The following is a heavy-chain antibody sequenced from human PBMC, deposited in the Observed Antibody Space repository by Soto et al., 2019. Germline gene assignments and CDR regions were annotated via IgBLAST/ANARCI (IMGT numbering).Heavy chain of an antibody. V-gene: IGHV3-23*01. J-gene: IGHJ4*02. CDR3: AKDRQFRSYYESAGHYNN. Sequence: EVQLLESGGGLVQPGGSLRLSCVASGFTFKNYDMRWVRQAPGKGLEWVSGISGSGAITYYADSVRGRFTISRDNAKNTLYLQLNSVRAEDTAIYYCAKDRQFRSYYESAGHYNNWGQGTLVTVSS. CDR2: ISGSGAIT. D-gene: IGHD3-10*01. CDR1: GFTFKNYD.